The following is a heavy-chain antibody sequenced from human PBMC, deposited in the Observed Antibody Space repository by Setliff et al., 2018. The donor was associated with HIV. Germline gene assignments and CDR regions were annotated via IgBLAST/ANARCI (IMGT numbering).Heavy chain of an antibody. CDR1: GEPFNGFY. Sequence: LSLTCTVSGEPFNGFYWTWIRQPPGKGLEWIGDVNPTGRPNYSPSLKSRVTISVDTSKNQFSLKLTSVTAADTAVYYCARDQPQDYDSLTGYYTGRYFDYWGRGTLVTVSS. D-gene: IGHD3-9*01. V-gene: IGHV4-34*01. CDR3: ARDQPQDYDSLTGYYTGRYFDY. CDR2: VNPTGRP. J-gene: IGHJ4*02.